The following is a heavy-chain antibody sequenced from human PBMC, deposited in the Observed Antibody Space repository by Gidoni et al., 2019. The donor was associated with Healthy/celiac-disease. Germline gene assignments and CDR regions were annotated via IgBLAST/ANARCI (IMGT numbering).Heavy chain of an antibody. CDR2: MSGSGGST. V-gene: IGHV3-23*01. Sequence: EVQLLESGGGLVQPGGSLRLSCAASGFTFSSYAMRWVRQAPGKGLEWVSAMSGSGGSTYYADSVKGRFTISRDNSKNTLYLQMNSLRAEDTAVYYCAKDSGHYYDSSGYYYGYFDYWGQGTLVTVSS. J-gene: IGHJ4*02. CDR1: GFTFSSYA. CDR3: AKDSGHYYDSSGYYYGYFDY. D-gene: IGHD3-22*01.